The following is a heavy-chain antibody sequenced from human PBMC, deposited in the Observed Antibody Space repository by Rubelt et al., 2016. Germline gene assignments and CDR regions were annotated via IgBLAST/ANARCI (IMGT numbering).Heavy chain of an antibody. CDR2: IYYSGST. J-gene: IGHJ4*02. CDR3: ARETARRWLQLSSYFDY. Sequence: QVQLQESGPGLVKPSETLSLTCTVSGGSISSYYWSWIRQPPGKGLEWIGYIYYSGSTYYNPSLKSRVTISVDTSKNQFSLKLSSVTAADTAVYYCARETARRWLQLSSYFDYWGQGTLVTVSS. D-gene: IGHD5-24*01. V-gene: IGHV4-59*12. CDR1: GGSISSYY.